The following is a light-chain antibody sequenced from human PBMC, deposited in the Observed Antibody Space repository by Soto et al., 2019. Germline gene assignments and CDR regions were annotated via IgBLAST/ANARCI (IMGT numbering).Light chain of an antibody. Sequence: QSALTQPASVSGSPGQSITISCTGTSSDVGGYNYVSWYQHHPGKAPKLMIYDVSNRPSGVSDRFSGSKSGNTASLTVSGLQAEDEVDYYCSSHTSSNTPVVFGGGTKVTVL. J-gene: IGLJ2*01. V-gene: IGLV2-14*03. CDR1: SSDVGGYNY. CDR2: DVS. CDR3: SSHTSSNTPVV.